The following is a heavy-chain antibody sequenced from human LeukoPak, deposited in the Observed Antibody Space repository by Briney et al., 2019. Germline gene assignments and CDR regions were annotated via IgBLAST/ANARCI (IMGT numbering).Heavy chain of an antibody. CDR3: AREVQSMAPAY. CDR1: GYTFASYG. J-gene: IGHJ4*02. V-gene: IGHV1-18*01. CDR2: IIAYNGNT. D-gene: IGHD2/OR15-2a*01. Sequence: ASVNVSCKASGYTFASYGIIWVRQAPGQGLEWMGWIIAYNGNTNYAQKFQDRVTMTRDTSTSTAYMELRSLRSDDTAVYYCAREVQSMAPAYWGQGTLVTVSS.